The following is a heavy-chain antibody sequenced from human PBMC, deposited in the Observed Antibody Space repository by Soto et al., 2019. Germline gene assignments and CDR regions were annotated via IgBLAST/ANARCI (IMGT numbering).Heavy chain of an antibody. CDR3: ARTWGSTNDD. V-gene: IGHV4-39*01. J-gene: IGHJ4*02. CDR1: GGSISSSSYY. Sequence: SETLSLTCTVSGGSISSSSYYWGWIRQPPGKGLEWIGSIYYSGSTYYNPSLKSRVTISVDTSKNQFSLKLSSVTAADTAVYYCARTWGSTNDDWGRGTLVTVSS. CDR2: IYYSGST. D-gene: IGHD3-16*01.